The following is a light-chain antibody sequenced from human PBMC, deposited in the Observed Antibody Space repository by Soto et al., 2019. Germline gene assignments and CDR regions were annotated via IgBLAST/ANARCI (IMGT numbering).Light chain of an antibody. CDR2: GAS. V-gene: IGKV3-11*01. CDR3: QQRSTWPFT. Sequence: EIVLTQSPATLSLSPGERATLSCRASQSVSSNLAWYQQKPGQAPRLLIHGASNRANGIPARFSGSASGTDFTLTISSLEPEDFAVYYCQQRSTWPFTFGPGTKVDIK. J-gene: IGKJ3*01. CDR1: QSVSSN.